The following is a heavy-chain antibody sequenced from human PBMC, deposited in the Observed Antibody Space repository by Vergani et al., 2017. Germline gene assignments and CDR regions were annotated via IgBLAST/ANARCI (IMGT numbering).Heavy chain of an antibody. V-gene: IGHV1-69*11. J-gene: IGHJ4*02. CDR3: ARREVGYCSSTSCYENDY. CDR2: IIPILGTA. D-gene: IGHD2-2*01. Sequence: QVQLVQSGAEVKKPGSSVKVSCKASGGTFSSYAISWVRQAPGQGLEWMGRIIPILGTANYAQKFQGRVTITADESTSTAYMELSSRRSEDTAVYYCARREVGYCSSTSCYENDYWGQGTLVTVSS. CDR1: GGTFSSYA.